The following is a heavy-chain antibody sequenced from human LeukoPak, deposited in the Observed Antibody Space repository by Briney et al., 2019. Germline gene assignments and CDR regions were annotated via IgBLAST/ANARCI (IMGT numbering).Heavy chain of an antibody. J-gene: IGHJ4*02. CDR2: ISGSGGST. CDR1: GFTFSSYA. D-gene: IGHD5-24*01. Sequence: GGSLRLSCAASGFTFSSYAMSWVRRAPGKGLEWVPAISGSGGSTYYADSVKGRFTISRDNSKNTLYLQMNSLRAEDTAVYYCAKDPERDGPPLYWGQGTLVTVSS. CDR3: AKDPERDGPPLY. V-gene: IGHV3-23*01.